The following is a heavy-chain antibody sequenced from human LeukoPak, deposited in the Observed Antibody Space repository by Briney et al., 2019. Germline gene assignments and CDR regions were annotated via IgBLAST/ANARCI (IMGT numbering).Heavy chain of an antibody. V-gene: IGHV4-34*01. J-gene: IGHJ5*02. CDR3: AISLGYCSSTSCFRWFDP. Sequence: PSETLSLTCGVSGGSVSSYSWSWIRQPPGKGLEWIGEINPVGLTNYNPSLKSRVTISADTSKSQFSLHVTSVTAADTAVYYCAISLGYCSSTSCFRWFDPWGQGTLVTVSS. CDR1: GGSVSSYS. CDR2: INPVGLT. D-gene: IGHD2-2*01.